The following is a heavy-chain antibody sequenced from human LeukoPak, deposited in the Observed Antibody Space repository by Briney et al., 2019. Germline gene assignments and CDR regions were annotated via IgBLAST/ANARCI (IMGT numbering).Heavy chain of an antibody. CDR3: AREFRQTYSSGWSLDY. CDR1: GFTVSNNY. D-gene: IGHD6-19*01. CDR2: IYGGRNNT. Sequence: PGGSLRLSCTVSGFTVSNNYMSWVRQAPGKGLEWVSVIYGGRNNTVYADSVKGRFTIPRDNSRNTIYLQIDSLRAEDTATYYCAREFRQTYSSGWSLDYWGQGTLVTVSS. V-gene: IGHV3-53*01. J-gene: IGHJ4*02.